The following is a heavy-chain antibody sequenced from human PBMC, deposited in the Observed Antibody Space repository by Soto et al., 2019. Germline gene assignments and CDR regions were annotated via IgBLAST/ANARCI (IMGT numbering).Heavy chain of an antibody. V-gene: IGHV4-59*02. CDR1: GGSVSGYY. Sequence: SETLSLTCAVDGGSVSGYYWTWIRQSPGKGLEWLGYIFYAGNTLYNPSVQSRVTISVDTSKNQFSLKLRSVTAADTAVYYCTRHAIIPKLQYGMDVWGQGTTVTVSS. CDR2: IFYAGNT. D-gene: IGHD2-2*02. J-gene: IGHJ6*02. CDR3: TRHAIIPKLQYGMDV.